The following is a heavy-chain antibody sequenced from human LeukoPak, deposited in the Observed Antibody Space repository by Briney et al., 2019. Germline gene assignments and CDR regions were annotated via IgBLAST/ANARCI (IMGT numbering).Heavy chain of an antibody. CDR3: ARVAIYYGSGSYLTPSYYYYMDV. J-gene: IGHJ6*03. Sequence: SSETQSLTCTVSGGSISSSSYYWGWIRQPPGKGLEWIVRIYYSGSTYYNPSLKSRATISIDTSKNQFSLKLSSVTAADTAVYYCARVAIYYGSGSYLTPSYYYYMDVWGKGTTVTVSS. D-gene: IGHD3-10*01. CDR1: GGSISSSSYY. CDR2: IYYSGST. V-gene: IGHV4-39*07.